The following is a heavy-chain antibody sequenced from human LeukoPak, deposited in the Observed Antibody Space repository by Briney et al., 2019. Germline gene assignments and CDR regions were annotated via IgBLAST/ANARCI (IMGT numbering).Heavy chain of an antibody. J-gene: IGHJ4*02. CDR2: IYHSGST. Sequence: GSLRLSCAASGFSFSNAWMSWVRQAPGKGLEWIGSIYHSGSTYYNPSLKSRVTISVDTSKNQFSLKLSSVTAADTAVYYCARGITMIVVADYWGQGTLVTVSS. D-gene: IGHD3-22*01. CDR1: GFSFSNAW. V-gene: IGHV4-38-2*01. CDR3: ARGITMIVVADY.